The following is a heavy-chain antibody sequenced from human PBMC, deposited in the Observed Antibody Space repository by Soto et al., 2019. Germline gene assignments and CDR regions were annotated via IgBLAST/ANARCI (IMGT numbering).Heavy chain of an antibody. D-gene: IGHD1-26*01. Sequence: GGSLPVYCVGTGFAIRQHCRHPVRPAPGKGLIWVSRISPDGSPTNYADSVKGRFTLSRDNAKNTLYLQMDSLRAEDTALYYCTRVISGSAERFEDWCHRPRVT. CDR3: TRVISGSAERFED. J-gene: IGHJ4*01. CDR2: ISPDGSPT. CDR1: GFAIRQHC. V-gene: IGHV3-74*01.